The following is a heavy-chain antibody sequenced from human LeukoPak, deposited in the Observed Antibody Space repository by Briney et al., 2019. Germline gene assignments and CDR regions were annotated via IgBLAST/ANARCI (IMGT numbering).Heavy chain of an antibody. V-gene: IGHV5-51*01. CDR1: GYSFTSYW. Sequence: GESLKISCKGSGYSFTSYWIGWVRQMPGKGLEWMGIIYPGDSDTRYSPSFQGQVTISADKSISTAYLQWSSLKASDTAMYYCARHLGGSSWDPHFDYWGQGTLVTVSS. J-gene: IGHJ4*02. CDR3: ARHLGGSSWDPHFDY. D-gene: IGHD6-13*01. CDR2: IYPGDSDT.